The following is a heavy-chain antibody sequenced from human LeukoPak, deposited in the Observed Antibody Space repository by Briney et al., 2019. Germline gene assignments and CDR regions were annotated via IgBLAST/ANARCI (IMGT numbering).Heavy chain of an antibody. Sequence: SETLSLTCRVSGGSINSGYWSWIRQPPGKGLEWIGLLYPSGSTNYNPSLKSRVTISVDTSRTQFSLKLSSMTTADTAVYYCAGGHYPLEYWGQGTLVTVSS. CDR3: AGGHYPLEY. CDR1: GGSINSGY. CDR2: LYPSGST. V-gene: IGHV4-59*01. J-gene: IGHJ4*02. D-gene: IGHD1-26*01.